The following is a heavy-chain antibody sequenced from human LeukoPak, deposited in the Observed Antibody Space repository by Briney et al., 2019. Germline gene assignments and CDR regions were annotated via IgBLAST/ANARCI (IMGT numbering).Heavy chain of an antibody. V-gene: IGHV4-61*02. D-gene: IGHD3-16*02. CDR1: GGSISSGSYY. CDR3: ARVIRAQDAFDI. CDR2: IYTSGST. Sequence: SQTLSLTCTVSGGSISSGSYYWRWIRQPAGKGLEWIGRIYTSGSTNYNPSLKSRVTISVDTSKNQFSLKLSSVTAADTAVYYCARVIRAQDAFDIWGQGTLVTVSS. J-gene: IGHJ3*02.